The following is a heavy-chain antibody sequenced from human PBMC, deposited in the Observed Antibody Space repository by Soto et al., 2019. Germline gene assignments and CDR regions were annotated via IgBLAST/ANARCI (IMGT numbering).Heavy chain of an antibody. Sequence: PSETLSLTCTVSGGSISGGTYYWSWIRQPPGQGLEWIGYIYFSGSTYYNPSLKSRVFISVDTSKNQFSLRLSSVTAADTAVYYCARGDWPTQMDVWGQGTTVTVSS. D-gene: IGHD2-21*01. J-gene: IGHJ6*02. V-gene: IGHV4-31*03. CDR1: GGSISGGTYY. CDR2: IYFSGST. CDR3: ARGDWPTQMDV.